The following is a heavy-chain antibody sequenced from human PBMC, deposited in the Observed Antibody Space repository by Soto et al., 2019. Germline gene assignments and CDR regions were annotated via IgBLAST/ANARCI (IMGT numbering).Heavy chain of an antibody. J-gene: IGHJ4*02. CDR1: GGSISSGGYY. V-gene: IGHV4-31*03. CDR2: IDHSGST. D-gene: IGHD6-13*01. CDR3: ARTRSNTWYYTTFDY. Sequence: SETLSLTCNVSGGSISSGGYYWSWIRQLPAKGLEWIGCIDHSGSTHHNPSLRGRFSISVDTSKNQFSLKLSSVTAADTAVYYCARTRSNTWYYTTFDYWGQGTLVTVSS.